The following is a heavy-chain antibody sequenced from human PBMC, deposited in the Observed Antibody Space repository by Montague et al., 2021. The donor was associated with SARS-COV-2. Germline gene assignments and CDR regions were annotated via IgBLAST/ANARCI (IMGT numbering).Heavy chain of an antibody. CDR1: DGPTSAHF. V-gene: IGHV4-59*11. D-gene: IGHD6-19*01. J-gene: IGHJ6*02. CDR3: AREQRLAPRGCCVDA. Sequence: SETLSLTCTVSDGPTSAHFWSWIRQSPGKGLEWIGYISYSGSTKYSPSLTSRVTISLGSSRKHLSLELRSVTAADTDVYYCAREQRLAPRGCCVDAWGQGTTVTVTS. CDR2: ISYSGST.